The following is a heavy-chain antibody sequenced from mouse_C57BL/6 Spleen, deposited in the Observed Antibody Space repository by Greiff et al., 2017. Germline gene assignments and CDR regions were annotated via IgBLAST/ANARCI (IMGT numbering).Heavy chain of an antibody. V-gene: IGHV1-39*01. J-gene: IGHJ4*01. CDR2: INPHNGPT. CDR1: GYSFTDYN. CDR3: ARGYYYAMDY. Sequence: EVQLQQSGPELVKPGASVKISCKASGYSFTDYNMNWVKQSNGKSLEWIGVINPHNGPTNSNQKFKGKATLTVDKSSSTAYMQLNSLTSEDSAVYYCARGYYYAMDYWGQGTSVTVSS.